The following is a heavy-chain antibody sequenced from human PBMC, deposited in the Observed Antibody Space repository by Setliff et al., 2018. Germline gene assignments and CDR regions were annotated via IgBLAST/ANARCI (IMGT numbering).Heavy chain of an antibody. Sequence: GASVKVSCKASGGTFSSYAISWVRQAPGQGLEWMGGIIPIFGTANHAQKFQGRVTITTDESTSTAYMELSSLRSEDTAVYYCARGNYYDSSGYSVDYWGQGTLVTVSS. J-gene: IGHJ4*02. CDR2: IIPIFGTA. CDR3: ARGNYYDSSGYSVDY. CDR1: GGTFSSYA. D-gene: IGHD3-22*01. V-gene: IGHV1-69*05.